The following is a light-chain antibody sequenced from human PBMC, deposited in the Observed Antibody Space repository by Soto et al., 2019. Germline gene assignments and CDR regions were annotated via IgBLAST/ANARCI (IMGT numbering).Light chain of an antibody. CDR2: GAS. Sequence: EIVLTQSPGTLSLSPGERATLSCRASQSVRNNYLAWYQQKPGQAPRLLIYGASNRATGIPDRFSGSGSGTDFTLTISRLEPEDFAVYYCQQYGSSPLYTFGQGTKLEI. CDR1: QSVRNNY. CDR3: QQYGSSPLYT. J-gene: IGKJ2*01. V-gene: IGKV3-20*01.